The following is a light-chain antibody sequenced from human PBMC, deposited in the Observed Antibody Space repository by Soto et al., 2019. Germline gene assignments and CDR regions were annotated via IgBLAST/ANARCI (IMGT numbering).Light chain of an antibody. CDR2: GAS. CDR3: QQYNNWPQWT. V-gene: IGKV3D-15*01. Sequence: EIVLTQSPGTLSLSPGERATLSFRASQSVSNNYLAWYQQKPGQAPRLLIYGASNRATGIPDRFSGSGSGTEFALTISSLQSEDFAVYYCQQYNNWPQWTFGQGTKVDIK. CDR1: QSVSNN. J-gene: IGKJ1*01.